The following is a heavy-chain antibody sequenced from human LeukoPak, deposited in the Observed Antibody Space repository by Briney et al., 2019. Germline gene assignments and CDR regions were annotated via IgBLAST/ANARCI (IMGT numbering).Heavy chain of an antibody. CDR3: AKDSNYHDSTGLDY. J-gene: IGHJ4*02. D-gene: IGHD3-22*01. CDR2: LSASGVTT. Sequence: GGSLRLSCAASGFTFSNYGMAWVRQSPGQGLEWVSGLSASGVTTYYADSVKGRFTISRDNFKNTLYLQMNSLRVEDTAVYYCAKDSNYHDSTGLDYWGQGTLVTVSS. CDR1: GFTFSNYG. V-gene: IGHV3-23*01.